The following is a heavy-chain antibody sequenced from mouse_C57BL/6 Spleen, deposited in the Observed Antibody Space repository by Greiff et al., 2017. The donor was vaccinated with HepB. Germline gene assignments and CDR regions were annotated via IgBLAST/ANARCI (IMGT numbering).Heavy chain of an antibody. CDR2: ISDGGSYT. Sequence: EVHLVESGGGLVKPGGSLKLSCAASGFTFSSYAMSWVRQTPEKRLEWVATISDGGSYTYYPDNVKGRFTISRDNAKNNLYLQMSHLKSEDTAMYYCARGEITTVVATRFAYWGQGTLVTVSA. D-gene: IGHD1-1*01. CDR1: GFTFSSYA. V-gene: IGHV5-4*01. CDR3: ARGEITTVVATRFAY. J-gene: IGHJ3*01.